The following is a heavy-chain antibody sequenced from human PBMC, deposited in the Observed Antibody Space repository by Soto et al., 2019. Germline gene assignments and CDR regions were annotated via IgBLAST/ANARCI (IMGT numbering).Heavy chain of an antibody. D-gene: IGHD3-22*01. Sequence: GGSLRLSCTASGFTFGDYAMSWVRQAPGKGLEWVGFIRSKAYGGTTEYAASVKGRFTISRDDSKSIAYLQMNSLKTEDTAVYYCTREGLSSGYYPAYFDYWGQGTLVTVS. J-gene: IGHJ4*02. CDR3: TREGLSSGYYPAYFDY. V-gene: IGHV3-49*04. CDR1: GFTFGDYA. CDR2: IRSKAYGGTT.